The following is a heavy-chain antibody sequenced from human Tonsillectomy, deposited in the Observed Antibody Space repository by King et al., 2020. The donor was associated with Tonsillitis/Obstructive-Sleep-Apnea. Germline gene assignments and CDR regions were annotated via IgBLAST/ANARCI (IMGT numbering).Heavy chain of an antibody. J-gene: IGHJ3*02. V-gene: IGHV4-59*01. CDR2: IYYSGST. CDR1: GGSISSYY. D-gene: IGHD3-3*02. CDR3: ARIISSISGAFDI. Sequence: VQLQESGPGLVKPSETLSLTCTVSGGSISSYYWSWLRQPPGKGLEWIGYIYYSGSTNYNPSLKSRVTISVDTSKNQFSLKLSSVTAADTAVYYCARIISSISGAFDIWGQGTMVTVSS.